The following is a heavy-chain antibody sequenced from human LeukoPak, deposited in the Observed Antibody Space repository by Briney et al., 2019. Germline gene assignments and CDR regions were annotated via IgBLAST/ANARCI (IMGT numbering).Heavy chain of an antibody. V-gene: IGHV3-30*02. CDR3: AKGGTMVRGVIILYYYYYMDV. CDR2: IRYDGSNK. J-gene: IGHJ6*03. D-gene: IGHD3-10*01. Sequence: GGSLRLSCAASGFTFSSYGMHWVRQAPGKGLEWVAFIRYDGSNKYYADSVKGRFTISRDNSKNTLYLQMNSLRAEDTAVYYCAKGGTMVRGVIILYYYYYMDVWGKGTTVTVSS. CDR1: GFTFSSYG.